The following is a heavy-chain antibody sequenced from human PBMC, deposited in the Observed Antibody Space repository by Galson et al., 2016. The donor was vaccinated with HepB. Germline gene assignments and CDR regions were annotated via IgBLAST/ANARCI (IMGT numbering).Heavy chain of an antibody. CDR1: GFTFSSYW. CDR3: ARDRGRLGSGTTPYYYFGMDV. D-gene: IGHD3-10*01. Sequence: SLRLSCAASGFTFSSYWMVWVRQAPGEGLEWVANINEDGSAKNYVDSVKGRFTISRDNVKNSLYLQMNSLRVKDTAVYYCARDRGRLGSGTTPYYYFGMDVWGPGTTVTVSS. J-gene: IGHJ6*02. V-gene: IGHV3-7*03. CDR2: INEDGSAK.